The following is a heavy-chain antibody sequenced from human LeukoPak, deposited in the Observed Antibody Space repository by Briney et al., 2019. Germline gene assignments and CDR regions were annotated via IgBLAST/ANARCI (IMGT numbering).Heavy chain of an antibody. V-gene: IGHV1-2*02. CDR3: ARELAVAGTRNYYMDV. J-gene: IGHJ6*03. CDR2: INPNINGT. D-gene: IGHD6-19*01. Sequence: ASVKVSCKASGYTFTGYYIHWVRQAPGQGLEWMGWINPNINGTNYAQKFQGRVTMTRDMSTSTVYMELSSLRSEDTAVYYCARELAVAGTRNYYMDVWGKGTTVTVSS. CDR1: GYTFTGYY.